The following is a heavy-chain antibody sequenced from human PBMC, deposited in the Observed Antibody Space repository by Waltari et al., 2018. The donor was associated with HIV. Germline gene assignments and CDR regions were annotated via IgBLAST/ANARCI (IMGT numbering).Heavy chain of an antibody. CDR1: GFTFSDYG. D-gene: IGHD3-3*02. J-gene: IGHJ6*02. CDR3: ANTFFKTTLNLYYFGMDV. V-gene: IGHV3-30*18. CDR2: ISYDESKK. Sequence: QVRLVESGGGVVQPGRSLRLSCAASGFTFSDYGMHWVRQAPGKGLEWVALISYDESKKYYADSVMVRFTISRDIPKNTLYLQMNSLRAEDSAVYYCANTFFKTTLNLYYFGMDVWGQGTTVIVSS.